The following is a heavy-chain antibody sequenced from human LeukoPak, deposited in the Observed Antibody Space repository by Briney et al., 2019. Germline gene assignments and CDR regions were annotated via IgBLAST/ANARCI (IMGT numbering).Heavy chain of an antibody. CDR1: GGSISSGDYY. CDR2: IYYSGST. CDR3: ARDQSHQHYVWGSYRSNYFDY. J-gene: IGHJ4*02. V-gene: IGHV4-30-4*01. D-gene: IGHD3-16*02. Sequence: SSETPSLTCTVSGGSISSGDYYWSWIRQPPGKGLEWIGYIYYSGSTYYNPSLKSRVTISVDTSKNQFSLKLSSVTAADTAVYYCARDQSHQHYVWGSYRSNYFDYWGQGTLVTVSS.